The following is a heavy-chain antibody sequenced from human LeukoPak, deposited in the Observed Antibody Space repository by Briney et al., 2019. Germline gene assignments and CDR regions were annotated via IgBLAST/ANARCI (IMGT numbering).Heavy chain of an antibody. CDR2: IYYSGST. CDR3: ARGKRCSSTSCYVGAEDWYFDL. V-gene: IGHV4-59*01. CDR1: GGSISSYY. J-gene: IGHJ2*01. D-gene: IGHD2-2*01. Sequence: SETLSLTCTVSGGSISSYYWSWIRQPPGKGLEWIGYIYYSGSTNYNPSLKSRVTISVDTSKNQFSLKLSSVTAADTAVYYCARGKRCSSTSCYVGAEDWYFDLWGRGTLVTVSS.